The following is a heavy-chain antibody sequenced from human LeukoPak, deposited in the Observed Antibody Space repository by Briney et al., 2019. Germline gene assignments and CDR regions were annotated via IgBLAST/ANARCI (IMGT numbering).Heavy chain of an antibody. Sequence: PGGSLRLSCAASGFTFSSYAMHWVRQAPGKGLEWVALISYDGSNQYYADSVKGRFTISRDNSKNTLYLQMSSLRAEDTAVYYCARDYNRGSGWYNDYWGQGTLVTVSS. CDR3: ARDYNRGSGWYNDY. D-gene: IGHD6-19*01. CDR2: ISYDGSNQ. J-gene: IGHJ4*02. CDR1: GFTFSSYA. V-gene: IGHV3-30*04.